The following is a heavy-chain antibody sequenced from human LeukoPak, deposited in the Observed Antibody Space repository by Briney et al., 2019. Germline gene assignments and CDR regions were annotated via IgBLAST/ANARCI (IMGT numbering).Heavy chain of an antibody. CDR1: HYSITSGYY. CDR3: ASFMITFGGVNR. CDR2: IYHSGST. D-gene: IGHD3-16*01. V-gene: IGHV4-38-2*01. Sequence: SETLSLTCSVSHYSITSGYYWGWIRQPPGKGLEWIGNIYHSGSTFYNPSLKSRVTISVDTSKNQFSLKLSSVTAADTAVYYCASFMITFGGVNRWGQGTLVTVSS. J-gene: IGHJ4*02.